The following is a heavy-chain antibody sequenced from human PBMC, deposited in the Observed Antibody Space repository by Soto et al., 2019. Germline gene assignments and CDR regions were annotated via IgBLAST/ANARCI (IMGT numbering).Heavy chain of an antibody. CDR2: INPSGGST. Sequence: ASVKVSCKASGYTFTCYYMHWVRQAPGQGLEWMGIINPSGGSTSYAQKFQGRVTMTRDTSTSTVYMELSSLRSEDTAVYYCARERRIAVAGPFFDYWGQGTLVTVSS. J-gene: IGHJ4*02. CDR1: GYTFTCYY. V-gene: IGHV1-46*03. CDR3: ARERRIAVAGPFFDY. D-gene: IGHD6-19*01.